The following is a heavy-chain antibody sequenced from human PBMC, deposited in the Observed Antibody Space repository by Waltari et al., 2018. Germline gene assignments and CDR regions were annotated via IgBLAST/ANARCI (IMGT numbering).Heavy chain of an antibody. CDR2: IYYSGST. D-gene: IGHD5-18*01. Sequence: QVQLQESGPGLVKPSETLSLTCTVSGGSISSYYWSWIRQPPGKGLEWIGYIYYSGSTNYNPSLKSRVTISVDTSKNQFSLKLSSVTAADTAVYYCARDLGGYSYGYDYWGQGTLVTVSS. V-gene: IGHV4-59*01. CDR3: ARDLGGYSYGYDY. J-gene: IGHJ4*02. CDR1: GGSISSYY.